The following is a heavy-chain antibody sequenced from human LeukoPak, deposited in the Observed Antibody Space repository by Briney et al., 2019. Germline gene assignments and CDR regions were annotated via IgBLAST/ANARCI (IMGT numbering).Heavy chain of an antibody. J-gene: IGHJ4*02. Sequence: SETLSLTCAVYGGSFSGYYWSWIRQPPGKGLQWIGEINHSGSTNYNPSLRGRVSISVDTSNNQFSLKLTSVSAADTAVYYCAKGAASFPGSLDKWGQGALVTVSS. V-gene: IGHV4-34*01. CDR3: AKGAASFPGSLDK. CDR2: INHSGST. CDR1: GGSFSGYY. D-gene: IGHD3-10*01.